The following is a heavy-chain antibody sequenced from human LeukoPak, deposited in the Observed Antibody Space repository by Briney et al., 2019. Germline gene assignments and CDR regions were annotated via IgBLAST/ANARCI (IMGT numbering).Heavy chain of an antibody. V-gene: IGHV3-11*01. Sequence: PGGSLRLSCAASGFTFSDYYMSWIRQAPGKGLEWVSYISSSGSTIYYADSVKGRFTISRDDSQYTLYLQMNSLRAEDTAVYYCAKDYPALGYCTTSTCSFFDYWGQGILVTVSS. CDR3: AKDYPALGYCTTSTCSFFDY. CDR2: ISSSGSTI. CDR1: GFTFSDYY. J-gene: IGHJ4*02. D-gene: IGHD2-2*01.